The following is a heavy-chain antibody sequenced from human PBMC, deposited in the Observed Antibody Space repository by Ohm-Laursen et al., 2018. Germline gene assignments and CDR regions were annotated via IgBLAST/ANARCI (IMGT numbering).Heavy chain of an antibody. CDR2: INHSGST. Sequence: SQTLSLTCAVYGGSFSGYYWNWIRQPPGKGLEWIGEINHSGSTNYNPSLKSRVTISVDTSKNQFSLKLSSVTAADTAVYYCATSPGTGYSSSWSAFDIWGQGTLVTVSS. V-gene: IGHV4-34*01. CDR3: ATSPGTGYSSSWSAFDI. CDR1: GGSFSGYY. J-gene: IGHJ3*02. D-gene: IGHD6-13*01.